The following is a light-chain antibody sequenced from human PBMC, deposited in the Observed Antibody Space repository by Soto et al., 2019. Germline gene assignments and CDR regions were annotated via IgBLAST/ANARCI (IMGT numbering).Light chain of an antibody. CDR1: QSVSLN. CDR3: PQYHNLPPLHP. CDR2: GAS. J-gene: IGKJ2*01. V-gene: IGKV3-15*01. Sequence: EIVMTQSPATLSVSPGERATLSCRAIQSVSLNLAWYQQKPGQAPRLLIYGASTRATGIPARFSGSGSGTAFTLTIGSLQYEDFAVYDCPQYHNLPPLHPFGQGTKLEIK.